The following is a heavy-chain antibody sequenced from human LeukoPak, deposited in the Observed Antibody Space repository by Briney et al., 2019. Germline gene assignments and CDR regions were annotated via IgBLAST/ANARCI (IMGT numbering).Heavy chain of an antibody. J-gene: IGHJ4*02. CDR3: ARIVASYYFDY. CDR1: GGSISSSSYY. V-gene: IGHV4-39*01. CDR2: IYYSGST. D-gene: IGHD5-12*01. Sequence: PSETQSLTCTVSGGSISSSSYYWGWIRQPPGKGLEWIGSIYYSGSTYYNPSLKSRVTISVDTSKNQFSLKLSSVTAADTAVYYCARIVASYYFDYWGQGTPVTVSS.